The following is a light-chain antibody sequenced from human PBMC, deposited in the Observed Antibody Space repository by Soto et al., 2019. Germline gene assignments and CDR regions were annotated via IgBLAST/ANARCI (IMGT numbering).Light chain of an antibody. Sequence: EIVLTQSPATLSLSPGERATLSCRASQSVSFYLGWYQQKPGQAPRLLVYDVSNRAPGVPARFSGSGSETDFTLTISSLGPEDFAIYHCQQRSNWPPFTFGPGTKVDIK. CDR3: QQRSNWPPFT. V-gene: IGKV3-11*01. CDR1: QSVSFY. CDR2: DVS. J-gene: IGKJ3*01.